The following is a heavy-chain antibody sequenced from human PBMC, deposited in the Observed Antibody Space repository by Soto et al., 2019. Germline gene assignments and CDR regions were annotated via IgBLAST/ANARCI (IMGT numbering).Heavy chain of an antibody. D-gene: IGHD4-4*01. J-gene: IGHJ5*02. CDR2: IIPIFGTA. Sequence: SVKVSCKASGGTFSSYAISWVRQAPGQGLEWMGGIIPIFGTANYAQKFQGRVTITADESTSTAYMELSSLRSEDTAVYYCARDFTSKGAWFDPWGQGTLVTVS. CDR1: GGTFSSYA. CDR3: ARDFTSKGAWFDP. V-gene: IGHV1-69*13.